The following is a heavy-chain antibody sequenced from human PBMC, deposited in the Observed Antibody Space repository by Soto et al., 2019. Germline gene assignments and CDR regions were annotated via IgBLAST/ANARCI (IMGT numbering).Heavy chain of an antibody. CDR2: INPSGGST. CDR1: GYTFTSYY. J-gene: IGHJ4*02. CDR3: ARESPGSGDFWSGYYSY. D-gene: IGHD3-3*01. V-gene: IGHV1-46*03. Sequence: QVQLVQSGAEVKKPGASVKVSCKASGYTFTSYYMHWVRQAPGQGLEWMGIINPSGGSTSYAQKAQGRVTTTRDTSTSTVYMELSSLRSEDTAVYYCARESPGSGDFWSGYYSYWGQGTLVTVSS.